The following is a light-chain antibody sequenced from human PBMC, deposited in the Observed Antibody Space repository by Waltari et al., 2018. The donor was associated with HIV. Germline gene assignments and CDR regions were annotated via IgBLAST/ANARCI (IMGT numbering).Light chain of an antibody. J-gene: IGKJ4*01. CDR2: KAS. CDR1: QNISYW. CDR3: QQYNSYSLT. V-gene: IGKV1-5*03. Sequence: DIQMTQSPSTLSASVGDRVSITCRASQNISYWLAWYQQKLGKAPKLLIYKASTLETGVPSRVSARGSETDFTLTISSLQPDDFATYYCQQYNSYSLTFGGGTKVEIK.